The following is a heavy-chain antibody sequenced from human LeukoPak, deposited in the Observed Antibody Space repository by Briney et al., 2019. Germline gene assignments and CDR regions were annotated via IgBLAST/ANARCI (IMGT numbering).Heavy chain of an antibody. CDR2: ISAYNGNT. CDR1: GYTFTSYG. J-gene: IGHJ4*02. D-gene: IGHD2-15*01. V-gene: IGHV1-18*01. Sequence: ASVKVSCKASGYTFTSYGISWVRQAPGQGLEWMGWISAYNGNTNYAQKLQGRVTMTTDTSTSTAYMELRSLRSDDTAVYYCAREGYCSGGSCYNTVYFDYWGQGTLVTVSS. CDR3: AREGYCSGGSCYNTVYFDY.